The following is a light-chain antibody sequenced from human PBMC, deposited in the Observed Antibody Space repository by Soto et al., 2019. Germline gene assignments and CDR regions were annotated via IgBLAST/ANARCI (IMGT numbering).Light chain of an antibody. J-gene: IGKJ1*01. Sequence: DIQMTQSPSSLSASVGDSVTITCRASQSITSYLNRYQQKPGKAPQLLIYAASSLQSGVPSRFSGSGSGTDFTLTISSLQPEDFATYCCEQSYPNPWTFSQGTKVEVK. CDR2: AAS. V-gene: IGKV1-39*01. CDR3: EQSYPNPWT. CDR1: QSITSY.